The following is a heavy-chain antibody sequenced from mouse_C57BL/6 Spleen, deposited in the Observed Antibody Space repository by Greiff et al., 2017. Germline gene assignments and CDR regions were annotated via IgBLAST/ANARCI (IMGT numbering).Heavy chain of an antibody. D-gene: IGHD3-2*02. Sequence: QVQLQQSGPELVKPGASVKLSCKASGYTFTSYDINWVKQRPGQGLEWIGWIYPRDGSTKYNEKFKGKATLTVDTSSSTAYMELHSLTSEDSAVYFCALHSSGYCFAYWGQGTLVTVSA. CDR3: ALHSSGYCFAY. CDR1: GYTFTSYD. CDR2: IYPRDGST. V-gene: IGHV1-85*01. J-gene: IGHJ3*01.